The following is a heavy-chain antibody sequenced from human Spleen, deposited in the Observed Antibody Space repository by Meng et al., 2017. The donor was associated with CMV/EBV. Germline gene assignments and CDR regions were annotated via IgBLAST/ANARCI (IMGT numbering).Heavy chain of an antibody. J-gene: IGHJ4*02. CDR2: ISHSGST. Sequence: LTCALYGGSFSCYYWSWLRQPPGKGLEWIGEISHSGSTNYNPSLQSRVTISLDTSRNRFSLKLNSVTAADTAVYYCARGRKQWSYFDYWGQGTLVTVSS. CDR1: GGSFSCYY. D-gene: IGHD6-19*01. V-gene: IGHV4-34*01. CDR3: ARGRKQWSYFDY.